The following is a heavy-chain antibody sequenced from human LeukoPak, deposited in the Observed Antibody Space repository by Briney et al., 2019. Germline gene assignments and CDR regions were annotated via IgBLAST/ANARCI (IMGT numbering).Heavy chain of an antibody. CDR2: IYYSGRT. J-gene: IGHJ4*02. V-gene: IGHV4-30-4*08. CDR1: GGSISSGGYY. Sequence: SETLSLTCTVSGGSISSGGYYWSWIRQPPGKGLEWIGYIYYSGRTYYNPSLKSRVTISVDTSKNQFSLKLTSVTAADTAVYYCARLGIGVVPSAMLGDYYFDYWGQGTLVTVSS. CDR3: ARLGIGVVPSAMLGDYYFDY. D-gene: IGHD2-2*01.